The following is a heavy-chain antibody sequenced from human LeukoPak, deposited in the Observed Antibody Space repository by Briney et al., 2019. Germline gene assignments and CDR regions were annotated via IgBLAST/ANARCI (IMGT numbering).Heavy chain of an antibody. D-gene: IGHD3-22*01. Sequence: PGGSLRLSCAASGFTFSSYGMHWVRQAPGKGLEWVAFIRYDGSNKYYADSVKGRFTISRDNSRNTLYLQMNSLRAEDTAVYYCARAYYDSSGYHYFDYWGQGTLVTVSS. J-gene: IGHJ4*02. CDR3: ARAYYDSSGYHYFDY. V-gene: IGHV3-30*02. CDR2: IRYDGSNK. CDR1: GFTFSSYG.